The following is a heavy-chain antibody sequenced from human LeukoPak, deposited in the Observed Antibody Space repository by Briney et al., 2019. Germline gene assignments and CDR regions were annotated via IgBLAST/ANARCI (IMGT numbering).Heavy chain of an antibody. Sequence: SETLSLTCTVSGGSISSGSHYWSWIRQPAGKGLEWIGRIYTSGSTNYNPSLKSRVTISVDTSKNQFSLKLSSVTAADTAVYYCARDLSDFWSGGLNAFDIWGQGTMVTVSS. D-gene: IGHD3-3*01. CDR2: IYTSGST. CDR3: ARDLSDFWSGGLNAFDI. CDR1: GGSISSGSHY. J-gene: IGHJ3*02. V-gene: IGHV4-61*02.